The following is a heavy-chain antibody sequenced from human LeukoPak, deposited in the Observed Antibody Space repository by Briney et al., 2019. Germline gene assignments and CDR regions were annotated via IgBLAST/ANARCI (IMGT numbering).Heavy chain of an antibody. V-gene: IGHV5-51*01. CDR2: IYRGDSDT. CDR1: GYSFTSYW. D-gene: IGHD2-15*01. CDR3: ARLICSGGSCSRYYYYGMDV. Sequence: GESLKISCKGSGYSFTSYWIGCVRQMPGKSLEWMGIIYRGDSDTRYSPSFQGQVTISADKSISTAYLQRCSLKASDTPMYYSARLICSGGSCSRYYYYGMDVWGQGTTVTVSS. J-gene: IGHJ6*02.